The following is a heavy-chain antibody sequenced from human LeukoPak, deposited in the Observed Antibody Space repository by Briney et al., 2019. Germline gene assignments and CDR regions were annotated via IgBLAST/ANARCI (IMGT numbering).Heavy chain of an antibody. CDR3: ARDGVSSGNYYQMDV. Sequence: SETLSLTCTVSGDAISRGNFYWSWIRQTAGKGLEWISRIYTVGTTNYNPSLESRVTMSIDTSRNQFSLNLTSVTAADTAVYFCARDGVSSGNYYQMDVWGEGTTVTVSS. CDR1: GDAISRGNFY. CDR2: IYTVGTT. D-gene: IGHD3-3*01. J-gene: IGHJ6*03. V-gene: IGHV4-61*02.